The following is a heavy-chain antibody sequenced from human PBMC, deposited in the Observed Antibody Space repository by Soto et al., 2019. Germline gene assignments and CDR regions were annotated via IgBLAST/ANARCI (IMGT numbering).Heavy chain of an antibody. D-gene: IGHD6-19*01. CDR1: GYTFTSYD. V-gene: IGHV1-8*01. CDR2: MNPNSGNT. CDR3: AIFDKRVADLDY. J-gene: IGHJ4*02. Sequence: ASVKVSCKASGYTFTSYDINWVRQATGQGLEWMGWMNPNSGNTGYAQKFQGRVTITRNTSTSTAYMELSSLRSDDTAVYYCAIFDKRVADLDYWGQGARVTVSS.